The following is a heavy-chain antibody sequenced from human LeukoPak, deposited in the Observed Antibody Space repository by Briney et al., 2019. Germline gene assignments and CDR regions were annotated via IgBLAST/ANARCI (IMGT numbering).Heavy chain of an antibody. CDR3: ARIGGSSWPFDY. CDR1: GGSISSYY. D-gene: IGHD6-13*01. CDR2: ISYSGST. J-gene: IGHJ4*02. V-gene: IGHV4-59*01. Sequence: PSETLSLTCTVSGGSISSYYWSWIRQPPGKGLEWIGYISYSGSTDYNPSLKSRVTISVDTSKNQFSLKVSSVTAADTAVYYCARIGGSSWPFDYWGQGTLVTVSS.